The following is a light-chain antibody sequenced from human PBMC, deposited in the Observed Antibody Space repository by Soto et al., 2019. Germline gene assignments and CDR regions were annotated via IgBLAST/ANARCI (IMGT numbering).Light chain of an antibody. V-gene: IGKV3-11*01. CDR2: DAS. CDR1: QSVTTY. Sequence: EIVLTQSPATLSLSPGERATLSCRASQSVTTYLDWYQQKPGQAPRLLIYDASNRATGIPARFSGSGSGTDFSLTISSLEPEDFAVYYCQQRSNWPPLTVGGGTKVEIK. CDR3: QQRSNWPPLT. J-gene: IGKJ4*01.